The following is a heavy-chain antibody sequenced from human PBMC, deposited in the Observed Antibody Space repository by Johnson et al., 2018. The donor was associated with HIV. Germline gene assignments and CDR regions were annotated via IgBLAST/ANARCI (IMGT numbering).Heavy chain of an antibody. CDR1: GFTFSSYA. V-gene: IGHV3-30*04. Sequence: QVQLVESGGGLVKPGGSLRLSCAASGFTFSSYAMHWVRQAPGKGLEWVAVISYDGSNKYYADSVKGRFTISRDNSKNTLYLQMNSLRAEDTAVYYCATFDALDIWGQGTMVTVSS. J-gene: IGHJ3*02. CDR2: ISYDGSNK. CDR3: ATFDALDI.